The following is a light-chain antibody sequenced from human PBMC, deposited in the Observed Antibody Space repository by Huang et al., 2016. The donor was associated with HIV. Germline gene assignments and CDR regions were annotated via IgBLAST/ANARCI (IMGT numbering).Light chain of an antibody. CDR2: GAA. V-gene: IGKV3-15*01. J-gene: IGKJ2*01. CDR1: QRIGVN. Sequence: EVMMTQSPATLSVSLGEKASLSCRASQRIGVNLAWYQQKPGQAPTLRIYGAADRATGISARFSGGGSGTDFTLTIVSLQSEDSAVYFCQQYDKWPGTFGQGTRLQI. CDR3: QQYDKWPGT.